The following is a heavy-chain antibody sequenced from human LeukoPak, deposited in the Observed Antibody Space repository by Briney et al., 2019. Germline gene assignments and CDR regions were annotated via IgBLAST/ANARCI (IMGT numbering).Heavy chain of an antibody. CDR2: ISSSSSSYT. CDR1: GFTFSDYY. CDR3: AREVVVVAEGYYFDY. Sequence: GGSLRLSCAASGFTFSDYYMSWIRQAPGKGLEWVSYISSSSSSYTNYADSVKGRFTISRDNAKNSLYLQMNSLRAEDTAVYYCAREVVVVAEGYYFDYWGQGTLVTVSS. J-gene: IGHJ4*02. D-gene: IGHD2-15*01. V-gene: IGHV3-11*06.